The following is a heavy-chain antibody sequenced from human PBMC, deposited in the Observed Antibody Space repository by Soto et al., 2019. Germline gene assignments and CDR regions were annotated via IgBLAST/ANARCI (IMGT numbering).Heavy chain of an antibody. D-gene: IGHD6-19*01. CDR2: ITNAGGT. CDR3: ARTDKFNSQSSGWANRFDS. J-gene: IGHJ4*02. Sequence: EVQLLESGGDLAQPGGSLRLICAASGFTFSDYAMTWVRQAPGKGLEWVSTITNAGGTNYRDTVKGRFTISRDNSRSTVYLQMNSLGAEDTAVYFCARTDKFNSQSSGWANRFDSWGQGTLVTVSS. V-gene: IGHV3-23*01. CDR1: GFTFSDYA.